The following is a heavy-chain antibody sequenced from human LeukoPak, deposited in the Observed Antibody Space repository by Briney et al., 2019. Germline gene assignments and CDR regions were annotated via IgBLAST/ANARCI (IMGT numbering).Heavy chain of an antibody. CDR2: IYHSGTT. Sequence: PSGTLSLTCAVSGASISTSNWWRWVRQPPGKGLEWIGEIYHSGTTNYNPSLKSRVTISVDKSKNQFSLNLISVNAADTAVYYCARDGSRGPFDYWGQGALVTVSS. V-gene: IGHV4-4*02. CDR3: ARDGSRGPFDY. J-gene: IGHJ4*02. D-gene: IGHD3-22*01. CDR1: GASISTSNW.